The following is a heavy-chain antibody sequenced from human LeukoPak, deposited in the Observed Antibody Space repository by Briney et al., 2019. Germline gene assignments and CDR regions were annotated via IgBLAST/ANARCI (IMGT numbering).Heavy chain of an antibody. J-gene: IGHJ4*02. CDR1: GYTFSGYY. Sequence: ASVKVSCKASGYTFSGYYMHWVRQAPGQGLEWMGWINPNSGGTNYAQKFQGGVTMTRDTSISTAYMELSRLRSDDTAVYYCARSMGRITIFGVVTHFDYWGQGTLVTVSS. D-gene: IGHD3-3*01. V-gene: IGHV1-2*02. CDR3: ARSMGRITIFGVVTHFDY. CDR2: INPNSGGT.